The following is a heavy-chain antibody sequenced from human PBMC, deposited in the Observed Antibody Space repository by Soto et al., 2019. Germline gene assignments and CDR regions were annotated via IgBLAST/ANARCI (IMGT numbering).Heavy chain of an antibody. V-gene: IGHV4-31*02. D-gene: IGHD4-17*01. Sequence: WTWIRQHPGTGLEWIGYIYYSGSTYYNPSLKSRVTISVDTSKNQFSLKLSSVTAAYTAVYYCARGLSVTHFDNWGQGTLVTVSS. CDR2: IYYSGST. J-gene: IGHJ4*02. CDR3: ARGLSVTHFDN.